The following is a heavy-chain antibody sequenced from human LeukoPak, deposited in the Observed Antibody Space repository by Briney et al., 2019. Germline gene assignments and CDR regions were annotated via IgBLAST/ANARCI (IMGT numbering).Heavy chain of an antibody. D-gene: IGHD3-9*01. CDR3: ARAGDILTGYSSYYYYYYMDV. CDR2: IKQDGSEK. V-gene: IGHV3-7*01. CDR1: GFTFSSYW. Sequence: GGSLRLSCAASGFTFSSYWMSWVRQAPGKGLEWVANIKQDGSEKYYVDSVKGRFTISRDNAKNSLYLQMNSLRAEDTAVYYCARAGDILTGYSSYYYYYYMDVWGKGTTVTVSS. J-gene: IGHJ6*03.